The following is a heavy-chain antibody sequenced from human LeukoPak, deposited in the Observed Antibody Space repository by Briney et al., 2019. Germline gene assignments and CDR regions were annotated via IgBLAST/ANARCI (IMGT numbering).Heavy chain of an antibody. CDR1: GGSISSGGYS. CDR2: IYHSGST. Sequence: SETLSLTCAVSGGSISSGGYSWSWIRQPPGKGLEWIGYIYHSGSTYYNPSLKGRVTISVDRSKNQFSLKLSSVTAADTAVYYCARIYCSGGSCYVDYWGQGTLVTVSS. CDR3: ARIYCSGGSCYVDY. J-gene: IGHJ4*02. D-gene: IGHD2-15*01. V-gene: IGHV4-30-2*01.